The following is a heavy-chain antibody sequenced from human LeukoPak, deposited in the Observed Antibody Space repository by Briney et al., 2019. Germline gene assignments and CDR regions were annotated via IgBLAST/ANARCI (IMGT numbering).Heavy chain of an antibody. CDR1: GGSISTYY. V-gene: IGHV4-59*08. CDR3: ARVIGYCSSTSCFGYFDY. CDR2: IYYSGST. D-gene: IGHD2-2*01. Sequence: KPSETLSLTCTVSGGSISTYYWSWIRQPPGKGLEWVGYIYYSGSTNYNPSLKSRVTTSVDTSKNQLSLKLSSVTAADTAVYYCARVIGYCSSTSCFGYFDYRGQGTLVTVSS. J-gene: IGHJ4*02.